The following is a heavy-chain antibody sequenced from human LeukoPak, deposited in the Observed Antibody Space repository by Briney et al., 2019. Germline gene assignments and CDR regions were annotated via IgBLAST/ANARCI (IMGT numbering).Heavy chain of an antibody. CDR2: MNPNNGNT. J-gene: IGHJ4*02. CDR3: VRSLRNGYIDY. Sequence: GASVKVSCKASGYTFISYDINWVRQAPGQGLEWLGWMNPNNGNTGYAQKFQGRVTMTRNTSTGTAYMELSSLTSEDTAVYYCVRSLRNGYIDYWGQGTLVADSS. D-gene: IGHD3-22*01. CDR1: GYTFISYD. V-gene: IGHV1-8*01.